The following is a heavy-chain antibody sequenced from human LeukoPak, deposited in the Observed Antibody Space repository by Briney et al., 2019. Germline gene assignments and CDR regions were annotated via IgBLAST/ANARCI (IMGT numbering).Heavy chain of an antibody. Sequence: GGSLRLSCAASGFTFSSYAMHWVRQAPGKGLEWVAVISYDGSNKYYADSVKGRFTISRDNSKNTLYLQMNSLRAEDTAVYYCARDSLMVYAMEDYFDYWGQGTLVTVSS. CDR1: GFTFSSYA. D-gene: IGHD2-8*01. CDR3: ARDSLMVYAMEDYFDY. J-gene: IGHJ4*02. CDR2: ISYDGSNK. V-gene: IGHV3-30-3*01.